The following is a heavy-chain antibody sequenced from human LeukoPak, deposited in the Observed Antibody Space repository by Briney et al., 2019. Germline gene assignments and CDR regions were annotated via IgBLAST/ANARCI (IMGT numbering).Heavy chain of an antibody. CDR2: INADGGST. J-gene: IGHJ4*02. Sequence: GGSLRLSCAASGFTFSSSWMHWVRQVPGKGLVWVSHINADGGSTSYADSVKGRFTISRDNAKDSLYLQMNSLRAEDTALYYCARNSGSGSYYPQDYWGQGTLVTVSS. CDR1: GFTFSSSW. D-gene: IGHD3-10*01. V-gene: IGHV3-74*01. CDR3: ARNSGSGSYYPQDY.